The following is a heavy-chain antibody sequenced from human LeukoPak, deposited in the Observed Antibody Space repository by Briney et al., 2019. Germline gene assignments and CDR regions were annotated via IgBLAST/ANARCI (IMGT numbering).Heavy chain of an antibody. CDR1: GFTFSTYS. Sequence: PGGSLRLSCAASGFTFSTYSMNWVRQAPGKGLEWVLYISSSSNTIYYADSVKGRFTISRGNAWNSLYLQMSSLRAEDTAVYYCARRITISGVGYYMDVWGKGTTVTVSS. V-gene: IGHV3-48*01. J-gene: IGHJ6*03. CDR3: ARRITISGVGYYMDV. CDR2: ISSSSNTI. D-gene: IGHD3-3*01.